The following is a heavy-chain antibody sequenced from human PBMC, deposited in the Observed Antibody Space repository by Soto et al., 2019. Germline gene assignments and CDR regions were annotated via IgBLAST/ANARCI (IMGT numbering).Heavy chain of an antibody. CDR3: ARDRPTSSIRARDYYYAMDF. Sequence: GASVKVSCKASGYRFINYGISWVRQAPGQGLEWMGWISSYNGNTNYAQKFQGRVTMTTDTSTTTAYMELKSLRSDDTAVYYCARDRPTSSIRARDYYYAMDFWGQRTTVTVSS. J-gene: IGHJ6*02. CDR1: GYRFINYG. V-gene: IGHV1-18*01. CDR2: ISSYNGNT. D-gene: IGHD2-21*01.